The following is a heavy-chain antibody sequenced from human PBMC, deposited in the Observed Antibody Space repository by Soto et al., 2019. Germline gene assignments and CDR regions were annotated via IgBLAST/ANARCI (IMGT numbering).Heavy chain of an antibody. V-gene: IGHV1-3*05. Sequence: QVQLVQYGAEEKKPGASVKVSCKASGYTFTSYAMHWVRQARGQRLEWMGWINAGNGNTKYSQKFQGRVTITRDTSASTAYMELSSLRSEDTAVYYCARGSGYYYWDDYWGQGTLVTVSS. J-gene: IGHJ4*02. CDR3: ARGSGYYYWDDY. CDR2: INAGNGNT. D-gene: IGHD3-22*01. CDR1: GYTFTSYA.